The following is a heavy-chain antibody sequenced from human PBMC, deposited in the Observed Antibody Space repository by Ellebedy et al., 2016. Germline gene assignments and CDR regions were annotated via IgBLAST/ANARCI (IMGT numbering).Heavy chain of an antibody. D-gene: IGHD5-12*01. Sequence: ASVKVSCKASGYTFTGYYIHWVRQAPGQGLEWIGWINPNGGVTKYARKFQGRVTMTRDTSISTAYMDLKRLGSDETAVYYCARGGELSAYSGYRHWFDPWGQGTLVTVSS. CDR1: GYTFTGYY. V-gene: IGHV1-2*02. CDR3: ARGGELSAYSGYRHWFDP. CDR2: INPNGGVT. J-gene: IGHJ5*02.